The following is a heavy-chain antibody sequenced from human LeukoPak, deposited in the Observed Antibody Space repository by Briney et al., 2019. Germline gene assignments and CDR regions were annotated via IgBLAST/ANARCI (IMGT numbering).Heavy chain of an antibody. V-gene: IGHV3-NL1*01. CDR2: ISWDGDTT. D-gene: IGHD5-18*01. J-gene: IGHJ4*02. CDR3: AREGYSYGYRSFDY. Sequence: LEXVSLISWDGDTTYYADSVKGRFTISRDNSKNTLYLQMNSLRAEDTAVYYCAREGYSYGYRSFDYWGQGTLVTVSS.